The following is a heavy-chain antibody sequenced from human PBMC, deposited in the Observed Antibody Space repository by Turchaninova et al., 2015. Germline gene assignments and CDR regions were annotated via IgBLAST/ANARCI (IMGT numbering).Heavy chain of an antibody. CDR1: GGSISSYT. CDR3: ARGGCSGGSCYSGWFDP. CDR2: IDYSGST. D-gene: IGHD2-15*01. Sequence: QVQLPESGPGLVKPSVTLSLTCTVAGGSISSYTWSGNRQPPGKGLEWIGYIDYSGSTNYNPSLKSRVTISVDTSKNQFSLKLSSVTAADTAVYYCARGGCSGGSCYSGWFDPWGQGTLVTVSS. V-gene: IGHV4-59*01. J-gene: IGHJ5*02.